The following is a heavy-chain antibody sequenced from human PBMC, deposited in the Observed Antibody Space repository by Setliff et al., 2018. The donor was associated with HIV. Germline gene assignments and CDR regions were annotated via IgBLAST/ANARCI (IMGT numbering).Heavy chain of an antibody. J-gene: IGHJ3*02. D-gene: IGHD6-13*01. Sequence: SGPTLVNPTQTLTLTCTFSGFSLSTSGVGVGWIRQPPGKALEWLAVIYWDDDKCYSPSLKNRLTITKDTSKNQVVLTMTNMDAVDTATYYCAHGSRSSSWYPDAFDIWGQGTMVTVSS. V-gene: IGHV2-5*02. CDR3: AHGSRSSSWYPDAFDI. CDR2: IYWDDDK. CDR1: GFSLSTSGVG.